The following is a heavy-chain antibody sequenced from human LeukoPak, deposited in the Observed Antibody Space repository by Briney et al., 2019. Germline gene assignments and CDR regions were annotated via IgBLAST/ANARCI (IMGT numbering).Heavy chain of an antibody. CDR1: GFTFSSYW. D-gene: IGHD3-22*01. V-gene: IGHV3-7*01. CDR3: ARLRGGDYYDSSGPDAFDI. CDR2: IKQDGSEK. J-gene: IGHJ3*02. Sequence: GGSLRLSCAASGFTFSSYWMSWVRQAPGKGLECVANIKQDGSEKYYVDSVKGRFTISRDNAKNSLYLQMNSLRAEDTAVYYCARLRGGDYYDSSGPDAFDIWGQGTMVTVSS.